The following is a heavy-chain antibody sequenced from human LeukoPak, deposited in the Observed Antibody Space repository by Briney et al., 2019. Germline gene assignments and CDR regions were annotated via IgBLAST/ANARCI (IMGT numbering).Heavy chain of an antibody. Sequence: GGSLRLSCAASGFRFSDYYMSGIRQTPGKGLEWISYISSSGSTIYYGDSVKGRFTISRDNAKNSLYLQMNSLRAEDTAVYYCAGTDSGYDLRYWGQGTLVTVSS. CDR1: GFRFSDYY. CDR2: ISSSGSTI. D-gene: IGHD5-12*01. J-gene: IGHJ4*02. CDR3: AGTDSGYDLRY. V-gene: IGHV3-11*04.